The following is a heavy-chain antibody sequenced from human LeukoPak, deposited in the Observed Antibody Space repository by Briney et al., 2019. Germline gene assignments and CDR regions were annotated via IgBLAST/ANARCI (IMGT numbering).Heavy chain of an antibody. CDR1: GYTFTSYD. CDR3: AAPAHLYTTHSGSYLGDFDI. D-gene: IGHD1-26*01. J-gene: IGHJ3*02. CDR2: MNPNSGNT. V-gene: IGHV1-8*02. Sequence: ASVKVSCKASGYTFTSYDINWVRQATGQGLEWMGWMNPNSGNTGYAQKFQGRVTMTRDMSTSTVYMELSSLRCEDTAVYYCAAPAHLYTTHSGSYLGDFDIWGQGTMVTVSS.